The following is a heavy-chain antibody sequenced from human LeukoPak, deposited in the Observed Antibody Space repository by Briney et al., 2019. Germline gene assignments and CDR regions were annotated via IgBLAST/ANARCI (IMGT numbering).Heavy chain of an antibody. Sequence: GGTLRLSCAASAFTFSSYAMHWVRQAPGKGLEWVAVISYDGSNNYYADSVKRRFTISRDNSKNTLYLQMNSLRAEDTAVYYCARDSPYGDYVSYFDYWGQGTLV. CDR1: AFTFSSYA. CDR3: ARDSPYGDYVSYFDY. J-gene: IGHJ4*02. V-gene: IGHV3-30-3*01. D-gene: IGHD4-17*01. CDR2: ISYDGSNN.